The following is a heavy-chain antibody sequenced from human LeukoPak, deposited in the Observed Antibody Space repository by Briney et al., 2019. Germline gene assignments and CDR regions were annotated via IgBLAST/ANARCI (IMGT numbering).Heavy chain of an antibody. J-gene: IGHJ5*02. Sequence: SETLSLTCTVSGGSISSYYWSWIRQPPGKGLEWIGNMYYSGNTYYNPSLKSRVTISVDTSKNQFSLKLSSVTAADTAVYYCARGGGNPAWFDPWGQGTLVTVSS. V-gene: IGHV4-59*01. CDR1: GGSISSYY. CDR3: ARGGGNPAWFDP. CDR2: MYYSGNT. D-gene: IGHD4-23*01.